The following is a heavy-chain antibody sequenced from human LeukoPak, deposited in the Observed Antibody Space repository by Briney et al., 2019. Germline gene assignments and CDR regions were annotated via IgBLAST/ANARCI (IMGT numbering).Heavy chain of an antibody. J-gene: IGHJ6*02. V-gene: IGHV1-18*01. CDR2: ISAYNGNT. CDR3: ARDHSLGYCSSTSCYKRRHSNYYGMDV. Sequence: ASVTLSFTSSGYTFTIYGISWVRQAPGQGLEWMGCISAYNGNTNYSQKLQGRVTMTTDTSTSTAYMELRSLRSDDTAVYYCARDHSLGYCSSTSCYKRRHSNYYGMDVWGQGTTVTVSS. CDR1: GYTFTIYG. D-gene: IGHD2-2*02.